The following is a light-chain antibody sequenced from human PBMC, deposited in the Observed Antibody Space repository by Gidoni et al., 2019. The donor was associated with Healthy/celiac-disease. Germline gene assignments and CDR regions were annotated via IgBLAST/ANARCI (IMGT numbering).Light chain of an antibody. CDR3: QAWDSSTYVV. V-gene: IGLV3-1*01. Sequence: LPSPPSVSVSPGQTASFTCSGDKLGDKYACWYQQKPGQSPVLVIYQDSKRPSGIPERFSGSNSGNTATLTISGTQAMDEADYYCQAWDSSTYVVFGGGTKLTVL. CDR2: QDS. J-gene: IGLJ2*01. CDR1: KLGDKY.